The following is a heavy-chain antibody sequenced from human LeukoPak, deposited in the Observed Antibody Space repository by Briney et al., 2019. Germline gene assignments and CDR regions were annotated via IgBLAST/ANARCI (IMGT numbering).Heavy chain of an antibody. J-gene: IGHJ6*02. D-gene: IGHD6-13*01. CDR3: ARDLGRQLVQLIYYYYGMDV. Sequence: GGSLRLSCAVSGFTFSSYAMHWVRQAPGKGLEWVATISYEGSNEYYADSVKGRFTISRDNSKNTLYLQMNSLRAEDTAVYYCARDLGRQLVQLIYYYYGMDVWGQGTTVTVSS. CDR2: ISYEGSNE. V-gene: IGHV3-30-3*01. CDR1: GFTFSSYA.